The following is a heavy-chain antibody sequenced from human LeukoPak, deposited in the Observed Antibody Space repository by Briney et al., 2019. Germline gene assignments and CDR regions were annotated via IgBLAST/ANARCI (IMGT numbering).Heavy chain of an antibody. CDR2: IRSSSET. D-gene: IGHD5-12*01. V-gene: IGHV3-48*01. J-gene: IGHJ5*02. CDR1: GSIFSQYS. Sequence: GGSLRLSCAASGSIFSQYSMNWVRQAPGKGLEWVSHIRSSSETFYADSVKGRFTISRDNARNSLYLQMNNLRGEDTAIYYCARDAGNSGYGCDLWGQGTLVTVSS. CDR3: ARDAGNSGYGCDL.